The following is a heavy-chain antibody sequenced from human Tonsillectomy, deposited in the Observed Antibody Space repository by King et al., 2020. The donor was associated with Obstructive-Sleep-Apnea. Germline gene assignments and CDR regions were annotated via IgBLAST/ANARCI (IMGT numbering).Heavy chain of an antibody. Sequence: VQLQESGPGLVKPSKTLSLTCTVSGGSISSFYWTWIRPFPGKGLEWIGYIYYSGRTNYNPSLKSRVTISVDTSKNQFSLHLNSVTPADTAVYFCARGANAADEAFDIWGQGTMVTVSS. J-gene: IGHJ3*02. CDR3: ARGANAADEAFDI. V-gene: IGHV4-59*01. D-gene: IGHD1-26*01. CDR2: IYYSGRT. CDR1: GGSISSFY.